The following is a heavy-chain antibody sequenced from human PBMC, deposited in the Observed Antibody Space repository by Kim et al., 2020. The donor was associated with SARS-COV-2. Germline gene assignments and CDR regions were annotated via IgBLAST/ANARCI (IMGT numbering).Heavy chain of an antibody. Sequence: GGSLRLSCAASGFTFSSDWMSWVRQVPGKGLEWVAKIKVDGSERYHVYSVEGRFTISRDNAKNSLYLQMNSLRAEDTGIYYCSRDRSYSLDYWGQGTLVTVSS. CDR3: SRDRSYSLDY. D-gene: IGHD1-26*01. J-gene: IGHJ4*02. CDR1: GFTFSSDW. V-gene: IGHV3-7*01. CDR2: IKVDGSER.